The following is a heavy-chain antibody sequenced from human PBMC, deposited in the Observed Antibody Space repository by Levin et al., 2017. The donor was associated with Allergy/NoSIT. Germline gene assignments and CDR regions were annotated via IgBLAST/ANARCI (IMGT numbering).Heavy chain of an antibody. J-gene: IGHJ4*02. CDR2: IYPGDSDA. CDR1: GYNFANYW. D-gene: IGHD3-16*01. Sequence: GGSLRLSCKGFGYNFANYWIGWVRQRPGKDLEWMGLIYPGDSDARYSPSFQGQVTFSADKSTTTVYLQWAKLRTSDSALYFCARRGWGPAGSDPFYFDRWGQGTQVTVSS. CDR3: ARRGWGPAGSDPFYFDR. V-gene: IGHV5-51*01.